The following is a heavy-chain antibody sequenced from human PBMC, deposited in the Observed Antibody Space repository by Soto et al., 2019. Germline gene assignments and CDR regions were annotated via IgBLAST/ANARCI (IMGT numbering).Heavy chain of an antibody. D-gene: IGHD3-10*01. CDR3: ASLPSFSYGSGYGMDV. Sequence: QVQLVQSGTEVKKPGSSVKVSCKASGGTFRSNAISWVRQAPGQGLEWMGGLIPIFGTTNYALKFQGRVTITADESASTAYMELSSLRSDDTAVYYCASLPSFSYGSGYGMDVWGQGTTVTVSS. CDR1: GGTFRSNA. J-gene: IGHJ6*02. V-gene: IGHV1-69*01. CDR2: LIPIFGTT.